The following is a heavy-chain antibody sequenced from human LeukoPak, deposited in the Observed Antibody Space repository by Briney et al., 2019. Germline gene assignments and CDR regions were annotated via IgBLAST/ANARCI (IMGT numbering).Heavy chain of an antibody. CDR1: GGSISSYY. D-gene: IGHD6-13*01. J-gene: IGHJ4*02. CDR3: ARRRGYSSSWSPGGPYFDY. Sequence: SETLSLTCTVSGGSISSYYWSWIRQPPGKGLEWIGYIYYSGSTNYNPSLKSRVTISVDTPKNQFPLKLSFVTAADTAVYYCARRRGYSSSWSPGGPYFDYWGQGTLVTVSS. V-gene: IGHV4-59*01. CDR2: IYYSGST.